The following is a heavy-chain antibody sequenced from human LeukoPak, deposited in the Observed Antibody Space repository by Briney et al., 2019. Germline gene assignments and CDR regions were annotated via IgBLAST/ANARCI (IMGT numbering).Heavy chain of an antibody. CDR1: GGSISSYY. CDR2: IYYSGST. Sequence: SETLSLTCTVSGGSISSYYWSWIRQPPGKGLEWIGYIYYSGSTNYNPSLKSRVTISVDTSKNQFSLKLSSVTAADTAVYYCARDGIHRGFDLWGRGTLVTVSS. CDR3: ARDGIHRGFDL. V-gene: IGHV4-59*01. D-gene: IGHD1-26*01. J-gene: IGHJ2*01.